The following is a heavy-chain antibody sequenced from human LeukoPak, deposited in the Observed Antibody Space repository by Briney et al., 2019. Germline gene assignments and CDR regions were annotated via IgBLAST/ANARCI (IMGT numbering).Heavy chain of an antibody. Sequence: ASVKVSCRASGYTFTGYYMHWVRQAPGQGLEWMGWINPNSGGTNYAQKFQGRVTMTRDTSISTAYMELSRLRSDDTAVYYCARLPATEAYYFDYWGQGTLVTVSS. CDR2: INPNSGGT. J-gene: IGHJ4*02. CDR3: ARLPATEAYYFDY. V-gene: IGHV1-2*02. D-gene: IGHD2-2*01. CDR1: GYTFTGYY.